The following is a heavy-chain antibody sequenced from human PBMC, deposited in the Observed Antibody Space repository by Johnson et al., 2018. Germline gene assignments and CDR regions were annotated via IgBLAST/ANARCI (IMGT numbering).Heavy chain of an antibody. D-gene: IGHD2-15*01. J-gene: IGHJ3*02. CDR2: ISSSSTTM. CDR3: ARDVGYCSGGSCYSGAFDS. V-gene: IGHV3-48*02. CDR1: GFTFSTYC. Sequence: VQLVESGGDLVQPGGSLRLSCAASGFTFSTYCMNWVRQAPGKGLEWVSYISSSSTTMYYADSVKGRFTISRDNAKNSLFLQMNSLRDEDTAVYYCARDVGYCSGGSCYSGAFDSWGQGTMVTVSS.